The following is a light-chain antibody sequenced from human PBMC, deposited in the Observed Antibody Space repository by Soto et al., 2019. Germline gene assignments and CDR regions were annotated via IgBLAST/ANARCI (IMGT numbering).Light chain of an antibody. Sequence: EIVLTQSPATLSLSPGERATLSCRASQSVGGFLAWYQQKSGQAPRLLIYDTSNRVTGIPARFSGSGSGTDFTLTTSSLEPVDFAVYHCQHCSNCHPTYTFGQGTKLQIK. CDR2: DTS. V-gene: IGKV3-11*01. J-gene: IGKJ2*01. CDR1: QSVGGF. CDR3: QHCSNCHPTYT.